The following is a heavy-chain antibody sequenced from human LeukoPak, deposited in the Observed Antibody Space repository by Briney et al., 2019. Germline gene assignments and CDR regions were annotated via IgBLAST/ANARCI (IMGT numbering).Heavy chain of an antibody. CDR2: IIPILGIA. CDR1: GDTSRDYS. J-gene: IGHJ4*02. CDR3: AIDFDTSGNFDS. D-gene: IGHD3-22*01. V-gene: IGHV1-69*02. Sequence: ASVKVSCKASGDTSRDYSINWVRQAPGQRLEWMGRIIPILGIANNAQRVQARVTITADKSTNTAYMELSSLKSEDTAIYYCAIDFDTSGNFDSWGQGTQVTVSS.